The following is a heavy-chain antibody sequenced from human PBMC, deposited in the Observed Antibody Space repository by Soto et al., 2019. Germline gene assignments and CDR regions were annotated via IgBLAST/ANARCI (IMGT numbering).Heavy chain of an antibody. D-gene: IGHD3-10*01. CDR1: GFTFSSYA. Sequence: GGSLRLSCAASGFTFSSYAMSWVRQAPGKGLEWVSAISGSGGSTYYADSVKGRFTISRDNSKNTLYLQMNSLRAEDTAVYYCAKAEKARSVTMVRGPTVWYYGMDVWGQGTTVTVSS. V-gene: IGHV3-23*01. J-gene: IGHJ6*02. CDR3: AKAEKARSVTMVRGPTVWYYGMDV. CDR2: ISGSGGST.